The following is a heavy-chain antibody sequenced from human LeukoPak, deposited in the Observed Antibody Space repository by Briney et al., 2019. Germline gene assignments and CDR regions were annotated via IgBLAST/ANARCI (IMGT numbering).Heavy chain of an antibody. CDR3: TRVNNRYSDF. V-gene: IGHV3-7*01. CDR1: RFTFSNFW. J-gene: IGHJ4*02. CDR2: RRQDGVEK. Sequence: PGGALRLSCAPSRFTFSNFWLTTVRQALGKGLVWVAHRRQDGVEKYYVDSVRGRFTITRDNDKNSMNLQMNGLRVEDTAVYYCTRVNNRYSDFWSQGSLVIVSS. D-gene: IGHD2-15*01.